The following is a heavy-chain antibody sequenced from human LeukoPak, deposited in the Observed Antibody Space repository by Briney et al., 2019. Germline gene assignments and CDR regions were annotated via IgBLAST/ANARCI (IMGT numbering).Heavy chain of an antibody. CDR3: TRGAAPQAY. CDR2: INGDGSTT. J-gene: IGHJ4*02. D-gene: IGHD2-15*01. CDR1: GFTFSSDW. V-gene: IGHV3-74*01. Sequence: PGGSLRLSCAASGFTFSSDWMHWVRQVPGKGLVWVSRINGDGSTTAYADSVKGRFTISRDNAKNTLYLQRNSLRAEETAVYYCTRGAAPQAYWGQGTLVTVSS.